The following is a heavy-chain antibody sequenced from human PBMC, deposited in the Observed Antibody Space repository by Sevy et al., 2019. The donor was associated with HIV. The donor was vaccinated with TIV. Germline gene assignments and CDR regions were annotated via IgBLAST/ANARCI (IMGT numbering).Heavy chain of an antibody. CDR3: AKRRVQSGLSGGGANYGMDV. CDR1: GFPFSSYA. D-gene: IGHD2-21*01. J-gene: IGHJ6*02. Sequence: GGSLRLSCAASGFPFSSYAMSWVRQAPGKGLEWVSTLIGGGSRTYYADSVTGRFIISRDNSRNTLYLQMYSLMAGVTAIYYCAKRRVQSGLSGGGANYGMDVWGRGTTVTVSS. V-gene: IGHV3-23*01. CDR2: LIGGGSRT.